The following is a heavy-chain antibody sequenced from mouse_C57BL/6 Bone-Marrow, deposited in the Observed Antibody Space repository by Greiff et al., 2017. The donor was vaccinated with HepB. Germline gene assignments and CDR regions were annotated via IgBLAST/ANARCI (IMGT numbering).Heavy chain of an antibody. CDR1: GFTFSSYA. CDR3: ARAPLLTVDY. V-gene: IGHV5-4*03. CDR2: ISDGGSYT. Sequence: EVKLVESGGGLVKPGGSLKLSCAASGFTFSSYAMSWVRQTPEKRLEWVATISDGGSYTYYPDNVKGRFTISRDNAKNNLYLQMSHLKSEDTAMYYCARAPLLTVDYWGQGTSVTVSS. J-gene: IGHJ4*01. D-gene: IGHD2-10*01.